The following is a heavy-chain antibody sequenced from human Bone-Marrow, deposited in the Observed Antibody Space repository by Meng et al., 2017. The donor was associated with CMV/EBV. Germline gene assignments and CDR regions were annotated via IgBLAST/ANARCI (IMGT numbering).Heavy chain of an antibody. CDR3: ARWGSFDK. Sequence: GGSLRLSCAASGFTFSSYAMHWVRQAPGKGLEWVAVIWYDGSNKYYADSVKGRFTISRDNSKNTLYLQMNSLRAEDTAVYFCARWGSFDKWGQGTLVTVSS. V-gene: IGHV3-33*08. CDR1: GFTFSSYA. CDR2: IWYDGSNK. J-gene: IGHJ4*02. D-gene: IGHD7-27*01.